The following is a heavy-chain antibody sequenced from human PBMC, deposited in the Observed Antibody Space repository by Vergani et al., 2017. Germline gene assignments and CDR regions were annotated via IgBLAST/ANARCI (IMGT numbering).Heavy chain of an antibody. J-gene: IGHJ4*02. CDR1: GFTFSSSA. V-gene: IGHV3-23*01. CDR2: ISGSGGST. Sequence: EVQLLESGGGLVQPGGSLRLSCAASGFTFSSSAMSWVRQAPGKGLEWVSAISGSGGSTYYADSVKGRFTISRDNSKNTLYLQMNSLRAEDTAVYYCAKAVIYSNYFAYWGQGTLVTVSS. D-gene: IGHD4-11*01. CDR3: AKAVIYSNYFAY.